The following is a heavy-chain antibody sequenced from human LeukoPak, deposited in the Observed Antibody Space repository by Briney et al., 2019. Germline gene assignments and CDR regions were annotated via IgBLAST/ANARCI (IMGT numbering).Heavy chain of an antibody. CDR1: GYSISSGYY. CDR3: ARASVVPYDFWSGYYLNWFDP. Sequence: SETLSLTCTVSGYSISSGYYWGWIRQPPGKGLEWIGSIYHSGSTYYNPSLKSRVTISVDTSKNQFFLKLSSVTAADTAVYYCARASVVPYDFWSGYYLNWFDPWGQGTLVTVSS. V-gene: IGHV4-38-2*02. CDR2: IYHSGST. D-gene: IGHD3-3*01. J-gene: IGHJ5*02.